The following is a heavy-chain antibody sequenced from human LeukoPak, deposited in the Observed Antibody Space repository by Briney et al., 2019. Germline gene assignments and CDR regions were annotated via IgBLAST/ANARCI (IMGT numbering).Heavy chain of an antibody. J-gene: IGHJ6*02. CDR3: VNLWFAGFDYGMDV. CDR2: ISSNGGST. V-gene: IGHV3-64D*06. CDR1: GFTFSSYA. D-gene: IGHD3-10*01. Sequence: GGSLRLSCSASGFTFSSYAMHWVRQAPGKGLEYVSAISSNGGSTYYADSVKGRFTISRDNSKNTLYLQMSSLRAEATAVYYCVNLWFAGFDYGMDVWGQGTTVTVSS.